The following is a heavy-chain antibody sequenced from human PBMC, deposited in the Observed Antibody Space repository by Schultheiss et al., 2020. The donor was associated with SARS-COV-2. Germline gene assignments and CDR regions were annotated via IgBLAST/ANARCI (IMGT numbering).Heavy chain of an antibody. CDR3: SAYYNSGTSNV. CDR1: GGTFSSYA. V-gene: IGHV1-46*01. J-gene: IGHJ6*04. Sequence: ASVKVSCKASGGTFSSYAISWVRQAPGQGLEWMGIINPSGGSTSYAQKFQGRVTLTRDTSTDTVHMELSSLRSEDTAVYYCSAYYNSGTSNVWGKGTSVTVSS. CDR2: INPSGGST. D-gene: IGHD3-10*01.